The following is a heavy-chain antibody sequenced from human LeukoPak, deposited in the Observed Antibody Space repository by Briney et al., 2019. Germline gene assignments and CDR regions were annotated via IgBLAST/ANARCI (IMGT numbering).Heavy chain of an antibody. CDR1: GFTFSSYG. J-gene: IGHJ4*02. D-gene: IGHD4-17*01. Sequence: AGGSLRLSCAASGFTFSSYGMHWVRQAPGKGLEWVAVISYDGSNKYYADSVKGRFTISRDNSKNTLYLQMNSLRAEDTAVYYCAKDAEYTVTTMVFDYWGQGTLVTVSS. CDR3: AKDAEYTVTTMVFDY. V-gene: IGHV3-30*18. CDR2: ISYDGSNK.